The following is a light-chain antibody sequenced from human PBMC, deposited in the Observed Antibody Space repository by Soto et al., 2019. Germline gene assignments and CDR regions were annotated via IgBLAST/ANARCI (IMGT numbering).Light chain of an antibody. J-gene: IGLJ2*01. CDR3: SSYTIISTVV. V-gene: IGLV2-14*01. CDR2: EVT. CDR1: SSDVGGYNY. Sequence: QSALTKPASVSGSPGQSITISCTGTSSDVGGYNYVSWYQHHPGKAPKLMIYEVTNRPSGVSNRFSGSKSGNTASLTISGLQAEDEADYYCSSYTIISTVVFGGGTKLTVL.